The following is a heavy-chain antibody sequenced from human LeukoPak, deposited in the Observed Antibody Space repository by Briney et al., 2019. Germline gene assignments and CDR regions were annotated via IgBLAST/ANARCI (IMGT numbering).Heavy chain of an antibody. Sequence: GESLKISCKCSGYSFTSYWIAWVRQMPGKGLEWMGIIYPGDSDTRYSPFFQGQVTISADKSISTAYLQWSSLKASDTAMYYCARHSSSSFWFDPWGQGTLVTVSS. CDR3: ARHSSSSFWFDP. J-gene: IGHJ5*02. V-gene: IGHV5-51*01. D-gene: IGHD6-6*01. CDR1: GYSFTSYW. CDR2: IYPGDSDT.